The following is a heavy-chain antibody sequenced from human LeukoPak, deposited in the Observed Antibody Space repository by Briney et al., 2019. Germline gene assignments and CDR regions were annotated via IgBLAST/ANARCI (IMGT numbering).Heavy chain of an antibody. J-gene: IGHJ4*02. CDR3: AREDSGSYLGGPYFDY. D-gene: IGHD3-10*01. CDR2: IIPIFGRA. V-gene: IGHV1-69*06. CDR1: GDTISAYS. Sequence: SVKVSCKAAGDTISAYSLNWVRQAPGQGLEWMGGIIPIFGRAYYAQKFQGRVTITADKSTSTAYMELSSLRSEDTAVYYCAREDSGSYLGGPYFDYWGQGTLVTVSS.